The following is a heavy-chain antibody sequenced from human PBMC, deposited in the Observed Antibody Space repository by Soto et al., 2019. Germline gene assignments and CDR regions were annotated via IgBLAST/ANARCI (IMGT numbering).Heavy chain of an antibody. D-gene: IGHD3-22*01. CDR2: INAGNGNT. CDR3: ARGSGYYYWDDY. CDR1: GYTFTSYA. V-gene: IGHV1-3*05. J-gene: IGHJ4*02. Sequence: QVQLVQSGAEEKKPGASVKVSCKASGYTFTSYAMHWVRQAPGQRLEWMGWINAGNGNTKYSPKFQGRVTITRDTSASTAYTELSSLRSEDTAVYYCARGSGYYYWDDYWGQGTLVTVSS.